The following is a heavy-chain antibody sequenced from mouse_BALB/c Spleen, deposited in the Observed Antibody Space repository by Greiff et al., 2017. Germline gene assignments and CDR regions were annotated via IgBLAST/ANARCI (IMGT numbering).Heavy chain of an antibody. D-gene: IGHD3-1*01. CDR3: AREGGSSGYASMDY. J-gene: IGHJ4*01. CDR2: ISYSGST. Sequence: EVQLQESGPGLVKPSQSLSLTCTVTGYSITSDYAWNWIRQFPGNKLEWMGYISYSGSTSYNPSLKSRISITRDTSKNQFFLQLNSLTTEDTATYYCAREGGSSGYASMDYWGQGTSVTVSS. CDR1: GYSITSDYA. V-gene: IGHV3-2*02.